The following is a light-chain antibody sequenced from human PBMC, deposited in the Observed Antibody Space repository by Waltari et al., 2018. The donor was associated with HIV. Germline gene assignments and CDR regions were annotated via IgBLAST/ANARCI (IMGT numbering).Light chain of an antibody. J-gene: IGLJ3*02. Sequence: QSVLTQPPSVSAASGQKVTISCSGSSSNIGNNFVSWYQKLPGIAPKLLIYDNTKRPSGNPDRVSGSKSGTSATLVITGLRTGDEADYYCGTWDGSLNVWVFGGGTKVTV. CDR3: GTWDGSLNVWV. V-gene: IGLV1-51*01. CDR2: DNT. CDR1: SSNIGNNF.